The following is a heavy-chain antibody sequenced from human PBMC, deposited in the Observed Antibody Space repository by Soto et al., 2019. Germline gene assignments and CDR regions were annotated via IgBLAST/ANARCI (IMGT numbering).Heavy chain of an antibody. CDR2: IFSNDEK. V-gene: IGHV2-26*01. CDR3: ARIYYYGSGPYYYYYGMDV. CDR1: GFSLSNARMG. D-gene: IGHD3-10*01. Sequence: SGPTLVNPTETLTLTCTVSGFSLSNARMGVSWIRQPPGKALEWLAHIFSNDEKSYSTSLKSRLTISKDTSKSQVVLTMTNMDPVDTATYYCARIYYYGSGPYYYYYGMDVWGQGTTVTVSS. J-gene: IGHJ6*02.